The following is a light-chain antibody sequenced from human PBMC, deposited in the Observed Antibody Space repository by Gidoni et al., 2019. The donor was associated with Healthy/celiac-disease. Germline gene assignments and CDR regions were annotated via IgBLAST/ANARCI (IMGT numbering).Light chain of an antibody. CDR2: DAS. V-gene: IGKV3-11*01. CDR1: QSVSSY. CDR3: QQRSNWPPGST. J-gene: IGKJ4*01. Sequence: EIVLTQSPATLSLSPGERATLSCRASQSVSSYLAWYQQKPGQAPRLLIYDASNRATGIPARFSGSGSVTDFTLTISSLEPEDFAVYYCQQRSNWPPGSTFGGGTKVEIE.